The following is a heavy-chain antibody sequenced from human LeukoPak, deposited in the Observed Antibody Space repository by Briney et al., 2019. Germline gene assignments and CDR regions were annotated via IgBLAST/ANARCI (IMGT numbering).Heavy chain of an antibody. CDR2: ISGDGGST. D-gene: IGHD2-15*01. Sequence: GGSLRLSCAASGFTFDDYAMHWVRQAPGKGLEWVSLISGDGGSTYYADSVKGRFTISRDNSKNCLYLQMNSLRTEDTALYYCAKDIADCSGGSCYFGGGFDPWGQGTLVTVSS. V-gene: IGHV3-43*02. CDR1: GFTFDDYA. CDR3: AKDIADCSGGSCYFGGGFDP. J-gene: IGHJ5*02.